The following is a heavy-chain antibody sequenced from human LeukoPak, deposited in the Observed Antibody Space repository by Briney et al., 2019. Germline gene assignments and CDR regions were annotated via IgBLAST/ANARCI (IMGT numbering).Heavy chain of an antibody. CDR2: ISSSSPYI. J-gene: IGHJ4*02. CDR3: ARRGASSGGLDY. CDR1: GFTFSDYS. V-gene: IGHV3-21*01. D-gene: IGHD6-19*01. Sequence: GGSLRLSCAASGFTFSDYSMNWVRQAPGKGLEWVASISSSSPYIYYTDSVKGRFTISRDNAKNSLYLQMNSLRAEDTAVYYCARRGASSGGLDYWGQGTLVTVSS.